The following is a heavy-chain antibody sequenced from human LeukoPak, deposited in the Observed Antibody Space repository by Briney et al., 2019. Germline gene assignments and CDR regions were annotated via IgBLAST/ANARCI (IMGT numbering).Heavy chain of an antibody. Sequence: PSETLSLTCAVSGYSISSGYYWGWIRQPPGQGLEWIGCIYHSGSTYYNPSLKSRVTISVDTSKNQFSLKLSSVTAADTAVYYCARDDVVRGVITYYYGMHVWGKGTTVTVSS. CDR1: GYSISSGYY. J-gene: IGHJ6*04. CDR3: ARDDVVRGVITYYYGMHV. D-gene: IGHD3-10*01. CDR2: IYHSGST. V-gene: IGHV4-38-2*02.